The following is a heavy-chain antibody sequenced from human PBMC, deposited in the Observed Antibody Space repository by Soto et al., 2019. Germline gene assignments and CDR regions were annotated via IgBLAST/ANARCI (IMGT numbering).Heavy chain of an antibody. J-gene: IGHJ4*02. D-gene: IGHD5-12*01. CDR3: ARENIVATRPFDY. CDR2: INHSGST. CDR1: GGSFSGYY. Sequence: SETLSLTCAVSGGSFSGYYWSWIRQPPGKGLEWIGEINHSGSTNYNPSLKSRVTISVDTSKNQFSLKLSSVTAADTAVYYCARENIVATRPFDYWGQGTLVTVSS. V-gene: IGHV4-34*01.